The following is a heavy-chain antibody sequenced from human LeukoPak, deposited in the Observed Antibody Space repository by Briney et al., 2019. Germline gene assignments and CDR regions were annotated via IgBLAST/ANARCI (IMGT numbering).Heavy chain of an antibody. J-gene: IGHJ4*02. Sequence: ASVKVSCKASGYTFTSYGISWVRQAPGQGLEWMGWISAYNGNTNYAQKLQGRVTMTTDTSTSTAYMELRSLRSDDTAVYYCARDTGSSPYDSSGYLNYWGQGTLVTVSS. CDR3: ARDTGSSPYDSSGYLNY. V-gene: IGHV1-18*01. D-gene: IGHD3-22*01. CDR2: ISAYNGNT. CDR1: GYTFTSYG.